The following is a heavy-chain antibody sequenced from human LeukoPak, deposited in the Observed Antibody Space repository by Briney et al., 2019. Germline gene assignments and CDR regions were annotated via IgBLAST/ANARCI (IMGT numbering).Heavy chain of an antibody. CDR2: INHSGST. CDR3: AREFRGYYYGSGSYPGPLDY. J-gene: IGHJ4*02. D-gene: IGHD3-10*01. V-gene: IGHV4-34*01. CDR1: GGSFSGYY. Sequence: PSESLSLTCAVYGGSFSGYYWSWIRQPPGKGLEWIGEINHSGSTNYNPSLQSRVTISVDTSKNQFSLKLSSVTAADTAVYYCAREFRGYYYGSGSYPGPLDYWGQGTLVTVSS.